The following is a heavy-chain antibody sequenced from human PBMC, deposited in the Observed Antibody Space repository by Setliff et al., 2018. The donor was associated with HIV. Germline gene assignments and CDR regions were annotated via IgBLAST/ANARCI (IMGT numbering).Heavy chain of an antibody. CDR1: GGSISRYY. CDR2: SHTSGNT. V-gene: IGHV4-4*09. J-gene: IGHJ4*02. Sequence: PSETLSLTCTVSGGSISRYYWSWIRQPPGKGLERIGYSHTSGNTNYNPSLRSRVTISVDTSKNQFSLKLSSVTAADTAVYHCARHAIDSGGYYSQFDYWGQGTLVTVSS. CDR3: ARHAIDSGGYYSQFDY. D-gene: IGHD3-22*01.